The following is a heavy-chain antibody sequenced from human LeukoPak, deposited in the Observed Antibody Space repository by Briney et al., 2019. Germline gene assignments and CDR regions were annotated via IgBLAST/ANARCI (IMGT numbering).Heavy chain of an antibody. CDR2: IHYSGST. CDR1: GGSISSSAYH. J-gene: IGHJ4*02. V-gene: IGHV4-39*01. Sequence: SETLSLTCTVSGGSISSSAYHWGWVRQPPGKGLEWIGSIHYSGSTYYNPSLKSRVTISVDTSKNQFSLKLSSVTAADTAVYYCARLWSTDCRGGSCPHQPNYWGQGTLVTVSS. D-gene: IGHD2-15*01. CDR3: ARLWSTDCRGGSCPHQPNY.